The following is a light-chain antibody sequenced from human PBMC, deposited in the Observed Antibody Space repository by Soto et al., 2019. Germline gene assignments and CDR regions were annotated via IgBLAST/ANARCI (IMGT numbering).Light chain of an antibody. Sequence: ENVLTQSPGTLSLSPGERATLSFRASQSISRTYLAWYQQKPVQAPRLLIYATSSRATGIPDRFSGSGSGTDFTLTISSLQSEDFVVYYCQQYNSWPPITFGQGTRLEIK. V-gene: IGKV3-20*01. J-gene: IGKJ5*01. CDR1: QSISRTY. CDR2: ATS. CDR3: QQYNSWPPIT.